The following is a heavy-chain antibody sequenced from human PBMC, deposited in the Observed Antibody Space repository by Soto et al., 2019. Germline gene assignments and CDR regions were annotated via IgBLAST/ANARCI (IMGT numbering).Heavy chain of an antibody. V-gene: IGHV3-48*03. CDR3: ARGDASGY. J-gene: IGHJ4*02. Sequence: GGSLRLSCVASGFTFSSYEMNWVRQAPGKGLQWVSYIDISDSAIYYADSVKGRFTISRDNAKNSLYLQMNSLRAEDTALYYCARGDASGYWGQGTLVTVSS. CDR1: GFTFSSYE. D-gene: IGHD2-2*01. CDR2: IDISDSAI.